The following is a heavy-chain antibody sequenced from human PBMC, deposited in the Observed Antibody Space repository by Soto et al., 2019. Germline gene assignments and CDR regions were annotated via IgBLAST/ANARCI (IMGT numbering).Heavy chain of an antibody. Sequence: ASVKVSCKASGYTFTSYGISWVRQAPGQGLEWMGWISAYNGDTNYAQKLQGRVTMTTDTSTSTAYMELRSLRSDDTAVYYCARDGITGTTRYYDYMDVWGKGTTVTVSS. CDR3: ARDGITGTTRYYDYMDV. CDR1: GYTFTSYG. V-gene: IGHV1-18*01. D-gene: IGHD1-7*01. CDR2: ISAYNGDT. J-gene: IGHJ6*03.